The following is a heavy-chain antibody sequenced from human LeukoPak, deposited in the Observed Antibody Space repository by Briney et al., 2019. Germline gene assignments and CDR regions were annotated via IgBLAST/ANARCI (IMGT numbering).Heavy chain of an antibody. Sequence: PGGSLRLSCAASGFTFSSYSMNWVRQAPGKGLEWVSSISSSSSYIYYADSVKGRFTISRDNAKNSLYLQMNSLRAEDTAVYYCARDAFSLLWFGEFPHNWFDPWGQGTLVTVSS. J-gene: IGHJ5*02. CDR2: ISSSSSYI. D-gene: IGHD3-10*01. CDR3: ARDAFSLLWFGEFPHNWFDP. V-gene: IGHV3-21*01. CDR1: GFTFSSYS.